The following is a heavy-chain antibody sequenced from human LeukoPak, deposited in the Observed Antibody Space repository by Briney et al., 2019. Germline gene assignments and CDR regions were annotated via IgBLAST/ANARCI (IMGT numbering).Heavy chain of an antibody. CDR2: ISSSSSTI. V-gene: IGHV3-48*01. Sequence: GGSLRLSCAASGFTFSSYSMNWVRQAPGKGLEWVSYISSSSSTIYYADSVKGRFTISRDNAKNSLYLQMNSLRAEDTAVYYCARLPMYDILTGYSFHWYFDLWGRGTLVTVSS. CDR1: GFTFSSYS. J-gene: IGHJ2*01. D-gene: IGHD3-9*01. CDR3: ARLPMYDILTGYSFHWYFDL.